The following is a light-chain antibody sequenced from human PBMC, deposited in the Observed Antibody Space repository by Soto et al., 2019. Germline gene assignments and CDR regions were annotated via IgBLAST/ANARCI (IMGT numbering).Light chain of an antibody. CDR3: QHYNSYSLT. CDR2: DAS. Sequence: DIQMTQSPSTLSASVGPRLTIACRSSQTISNWLAWYQQKPGTAPKLLIYDASSLESGVSARFSGSGSGTEFILTISSLQPEDFATYYCQHYNSYSLTFGQGTKVDIK. J-gene: IGKJ1*01. V-gene: IGKV1-5*01. CDR1: QTISNW.